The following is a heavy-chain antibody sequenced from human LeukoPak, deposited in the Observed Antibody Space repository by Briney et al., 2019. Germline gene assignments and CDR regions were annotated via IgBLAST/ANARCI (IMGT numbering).Heavy chain of an antibody. Sequence: ASVKISCKASGYSFTSYTMTWVRQAPGQGLELMGWINTYTGNPTYAPGFTGRFVFSLDTSVSTAYLLISSLKAEDSAVYYCARKNVEPDRYFEYWGQGTLVTVSS. CDR1: GYSFTSYT. J-gene: IGHJ4*02. CDR3: ARKNVEPDRYFEY. V-gene: IGHV7-4-1*02. CDR2: INTYTGNP. D-gene: IGHD1-1*01.